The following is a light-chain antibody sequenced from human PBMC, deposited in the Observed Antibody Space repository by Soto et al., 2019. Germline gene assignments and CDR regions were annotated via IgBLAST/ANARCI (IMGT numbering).Light chain of an antibody. J-gene: IGKJ1*01. CDR2: DAS. Sequence: EIVLTQSPATLSLSPGERATLSCRASQSVSSSYLAWYQQKPGLAPRLLIYDASSRATGIPDRFSGSGSGTDFTLTISSLEPEDFAVYYCQQRSNWPPTFGQGTKVDIK. CDR3: QQRSNWPPT. CDR1: QSVSSSY. V-gene: IGKV3D-20*02.